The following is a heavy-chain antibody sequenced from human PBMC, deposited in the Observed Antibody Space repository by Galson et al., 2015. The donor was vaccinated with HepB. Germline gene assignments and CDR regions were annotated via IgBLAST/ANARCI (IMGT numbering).Heavy chain of an antibody. CDR2: MNPNSGNT. D-gene: IGHD3-10*02. CDR1: GYTFTSYD. V-gene: IGHV1-8*01. J-gene: IGHJ6*03. CDR3: AVFSHRPYYYYYMDV. Sequence: SVKVSCKASGYTFTSYDINWVRQATGQGLEWMGWMNPNSGNTGYAQKFQGRVTMTRNTSISTAYMELSSLRSEDTAVYYCAVFSHRPYYYYYMDVWGKGTTVTVSS.